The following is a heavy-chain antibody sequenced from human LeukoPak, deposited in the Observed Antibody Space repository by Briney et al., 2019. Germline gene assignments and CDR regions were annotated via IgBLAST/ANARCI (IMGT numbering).Heavy chain of an antibody. Sequence: PGGSLRLSCAASGFTFSSYAMNWVRQAPGKGLGWVSVISSGGTNTYYADSVKGRFTVSRDNSKNTMYLQMNSLRAEDTAVYYCARARGSGNYNWFDSWGQGTLVTVSS. D-gene: IGHD3-10*01. J-gene: IGHJ5*01. V-gene: IGHV3-23*01. CDR1: GFTFSSYA. CDR2: ISSGGTNT. CDR3: ARARGSGNYNWFDS.